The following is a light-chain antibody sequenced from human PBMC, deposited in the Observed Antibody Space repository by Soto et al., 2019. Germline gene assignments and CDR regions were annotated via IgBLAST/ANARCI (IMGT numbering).Light chain of an antibody. J-gene: IGKJ1*01. Sequence: DIQMTQSPSTLSASVGDRVTITCRASQSISTWLAWYQQKPGKAPNLLIYKASSLESGVPSRFSGSGSGTEFTLTISSLQPDDFATYYFQQYNSYSRTFGQGTKVEIK. CDR1: QSISTW. CDR3: QQYNSYSRT. V-gene: IGKV1-5*03. CDR2: KAS.